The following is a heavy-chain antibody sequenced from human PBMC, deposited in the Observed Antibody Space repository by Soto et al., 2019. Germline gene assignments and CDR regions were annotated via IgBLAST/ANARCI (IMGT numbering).Heavy chain of an antibody. Sequence: ASVKVSCKASGYTFTSYGISWVRQAPGQGLEWMGWISAYNGNTNYAQKLQGRVTMTTDTSTSTAYMELRSLRSDDTAVYYCARDERRIAAAGRFDPWGQGTLVTVSS. J-gene: IGHJ5*02. CDR3: ARDERRIAAAGRFDP. D-gene: IGHD6-13*01. CDR1: GYTFTSYG. V-gene: IGHV1-18*01. CDR2: ISAYNGNT.